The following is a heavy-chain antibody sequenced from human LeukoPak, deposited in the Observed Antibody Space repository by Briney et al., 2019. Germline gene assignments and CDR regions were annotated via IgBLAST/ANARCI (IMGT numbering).Heavy chain of an antibody. J-gene: IGHJ4*02. Sequence: PGGSLRLSCAASGFTFSSNWMSWVRQAPGKGLEWVANIKEDGSEKYYVDSVQGRFTISRDNARNSLYLQMNSLRAEDTAVYYCAAARGVIYFDYWGQGTLVTVSS. D-gene: IGHD3-10*01. CDR2: IKEDGSEK. CDR1: GFTFSSNW. CDR3: AAARGVIYFDY. V-gene: IGHV3-7*03.